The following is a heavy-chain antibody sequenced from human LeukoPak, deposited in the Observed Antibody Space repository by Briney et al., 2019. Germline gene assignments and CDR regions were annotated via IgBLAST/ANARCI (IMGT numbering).Heavy chain of an antibody. CDR2: TYYRSKWYN. CDR1: GDSVSSNSAA. D-gene: IGHD3-16*01. CDR3: ARGEVGPFGWGRNCFDP. Sequence: SQTLSLTCAISGDSVSSNSAAWKWVRQSPSRGLEWLGRTYYRSKWYNDHAGSVKSRITTNPDTSKNQFSLQLHSVTPEDTDVYYCARGEVGPFGWGRNCFDPRGQGTLVTVPS. V-gene: IGHV6-1*01. J-gene: IGHJ5*02.